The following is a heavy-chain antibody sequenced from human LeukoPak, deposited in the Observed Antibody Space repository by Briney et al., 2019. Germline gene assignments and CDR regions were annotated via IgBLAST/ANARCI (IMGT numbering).Heavy chain of an antibody. CDR1: GYTFTSYG. D-gene: IGHD3-22*01. J-gene: IGHJ4*02. V-gene: IGHV1-18*01. CDR3: ARVAQYYYDSSGYYLLDY. CDR2: ISAYNGDT. Sequence: ASVKVSCKASGYTFTSYGISWVRQAPGQGLEWMGWISAYNGDTNYAQKLQGRVTMTTDTSTSTAYMELRSLRSDDTAVYYCARVAQYYYDSSGYYLLDYWGQGTLVTVSS.